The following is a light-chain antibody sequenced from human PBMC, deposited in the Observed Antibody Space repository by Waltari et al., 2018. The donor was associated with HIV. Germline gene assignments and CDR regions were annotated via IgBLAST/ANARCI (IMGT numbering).Light chain of an antibody. CDR3: CSYAGSPTFVI. Sequence: QSALTQPASVSGSLGQSITISCTGTSSDIGSYNLVSWYQQYPGKAPKVIIYDVNKWPSWVSPPFSGVKAANTAALTISGLQAEDEADYYCCSYAGSPTFVIFGGGTKVTVL. CDR1: SSDIGSYNL. J-gene: IGLJ2*01. CDR2: DVN. V-gene: IGLV2-23*02.